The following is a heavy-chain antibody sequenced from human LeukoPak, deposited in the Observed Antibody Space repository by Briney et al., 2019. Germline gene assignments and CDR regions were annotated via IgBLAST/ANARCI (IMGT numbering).Heavy chain of an antibody. V-gene: IGHV4-59*01. Sequence: SETLSLTCTVSGGSISSYYWSWIRQPPGKGLEWIGYIYYSGSTNYNPSLKSRVTISVETSKNQFSLKLSSVTAADTAVYYCARVGGYDFWSGYWDYRGQGTLVTVSS. D-gene: IGHD3-3*01. CDR3: ARVGGYDFWSGYWDY. CDR1: GGSISSYY. J-gene: IGHJ4*02. CDR2: IYYSGST.